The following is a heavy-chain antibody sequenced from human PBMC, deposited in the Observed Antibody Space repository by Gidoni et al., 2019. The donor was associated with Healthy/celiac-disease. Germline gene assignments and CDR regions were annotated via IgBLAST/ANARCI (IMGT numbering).Heavy chain of an antibody. CDR1: GFTFDDYH. CDR3: AKSILPGRRDYYYYYGMDV. D-gene: IGHD2-21*01. Sequence: EVQLVESGGVVVQPGGSLRLSCAASGFTFDDYHMHWVRQAPGKGLEWVSLISWDGGSTYYADSVKGRFTISRDNSKNSLYLQMNSLRAEDTALYYCAKSILPGRRDYYYYYGMDVWGQGTTVTVSS. CDR2: ISWDGGST. V-gene: IGHV3-43D*03. J-gene: IGHJ6*02.